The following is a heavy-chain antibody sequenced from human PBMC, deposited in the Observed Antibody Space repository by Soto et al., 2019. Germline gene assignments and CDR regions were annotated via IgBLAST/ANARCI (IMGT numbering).Heavy chain of an antibody. V-gene: IGHV3-53*02. CDR2: IYSGGDT. Sequence: EVQLVETGGGLIQPGGSLRLSCAASGFTVSNYYMSWVRQAPGKGLEWVSVIYSGGDTYYADSVKGRFTISRDKSKNTLYLQLNSLRVEDTAVYYCARSRRVSTVFYGMVVWGEGTTVTVSS. CDR3: ARSRRVSTVFYGMVV. CDR1: GFTVSNYY. D-gene: IGHD4-4*01. J-gene: IGHJ6*04.